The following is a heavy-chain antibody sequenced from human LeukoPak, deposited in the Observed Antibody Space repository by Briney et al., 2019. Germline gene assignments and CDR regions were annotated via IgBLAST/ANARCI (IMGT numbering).Heavy chain of an antibody. Sequence: ASVKVSCKASGYTFTSYAMNWVRQAPGQGLEWMGWINTNTGNPTYAQGFTGRSVFSLDTSVSTAYLQISSLKAEDTAVYYCARERSRGKAGYDAFDIWGQGTMVTVSS. CDR3: ARERSRGKAGYDAFDI. CDR2: INTNTGNP. CDR1: GYTFTSYA. D-gene: IGHD3-10*01. J-gene: IGHJ3*02. V-gene: IGHV7-4-1*02.